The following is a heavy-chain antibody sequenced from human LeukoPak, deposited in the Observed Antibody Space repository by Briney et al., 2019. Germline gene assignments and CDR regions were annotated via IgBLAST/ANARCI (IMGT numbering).Heavy chain of an antibody. J-gene: IGHJ6*02. CDR2: IYTSGST. CDR1: GGSISSYY. CDR3: ARELIIYGSGSWPHYYYYYGMDV. V-gene: IGHV4-4*07. Sequence: SETLSLTCTVSGGSISSYYWSWIRQPAGKGLEWIGRIYTSGSTNYNPSLKSRVTMSVDTSKNQFSLKLSSVTAADTAVYYCARELIIYGSGSWPHYYYYYGMDVWGQGTTVTVSS. D-gene: IGHD3-10*01.